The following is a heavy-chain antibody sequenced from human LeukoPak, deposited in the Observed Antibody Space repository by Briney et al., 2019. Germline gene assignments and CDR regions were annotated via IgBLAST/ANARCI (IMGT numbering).Heavy chain of an antibody. Sequence: GGSLRLSCAASGFTFSSYEMNWVRQAPGKGLEWVSYISSSGSTIYYADSVKGRFTISRDNAKNSLYLQMNSLRDEDTAVYYCARDNPYCGGDCYSRPDYWGQGTLVTVSS. V-gene: IGHV3-48*03. D-gene: IGHD2-21*02. CDR3: ARDNPYCGGDCYSRPDY. J-gene: IGHJ4*02. CDR2: ISSSGSTI. CDR1: GFTFSSYE.